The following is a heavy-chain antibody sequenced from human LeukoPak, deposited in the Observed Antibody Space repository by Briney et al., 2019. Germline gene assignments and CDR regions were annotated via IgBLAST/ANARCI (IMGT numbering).Heavy chain of an antibody. CDR3: ARHAPVRATPIDY. D-gene: IGHD2-2*01. J-gene: IGHJ4*02. CDR1: GFTFSNYA. Sequence: GSLRLSCAASGFTFSNYAMSWIRQPPGKGLEWIGEINHSGSTNYNPSLKSRVTISVDTSKNQFSLKLSSVTAADTAVYYCARHAPVRATPIDYWGQGTLVTVSS. CDR2: INHSGST. V-gene: IGHV4-34*01.